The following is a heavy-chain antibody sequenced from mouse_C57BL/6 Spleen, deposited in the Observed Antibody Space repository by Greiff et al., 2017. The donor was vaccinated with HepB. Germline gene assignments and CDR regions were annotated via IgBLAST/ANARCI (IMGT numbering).Heavy chain of an antibody. CDR3: TREYDGYPAWFAY. Sequence: QVQLQQSGAELVRPGASVTLSCKASGYTFTDYEMHWVKQTPVHGLEWIGAIDPETGGTAYNQKFKGKAILTADKSSSTAYMELGRLTSEDSAVYYCTREYDGYPAWFAYWGKGTLVTVSA. CDR1: GYTFTDYE. V-gene: IGHV1-15*01. CDR2: IDPETGGT. J-gene: IGHJ3*01. D-gene: IGHD2-3*01.